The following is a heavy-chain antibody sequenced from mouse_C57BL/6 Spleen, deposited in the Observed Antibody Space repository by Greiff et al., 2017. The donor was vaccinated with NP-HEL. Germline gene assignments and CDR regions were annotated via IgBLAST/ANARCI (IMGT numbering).Heavy chain of an antibody. CDR1: GYTFTSYW. Sequence: VQLQQSGAELVKPGASVKLSCKASGYTFTSYWMQWVKQRPGQGLEWIGEIDPSDSYTNYNQKFKGKATLTVDTSSSTAYMQLSSLTSEDYAVYYCARGRTTGGVFAYWGQGTLVTVSA. CDR2: IDPSDSYT. D-gene: IGHD1-1*01. CDR3: ARGRTTGGVFAY. V-gene: IGHV1-50*01. J-gene: IGHJ3*01.